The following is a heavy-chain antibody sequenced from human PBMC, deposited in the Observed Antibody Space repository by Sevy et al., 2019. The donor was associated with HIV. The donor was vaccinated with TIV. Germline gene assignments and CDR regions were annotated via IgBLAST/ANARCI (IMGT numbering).Heavy chain of an antibody. V-gene: IGHV4-39*01. CDR1: GGSISSNSYY. J-gene: IGHJ4*02. D-gene: IGHD2-15*01. CDR2: IYYTGST. CDR3: VRHDGGTPEYFDY. Sequence: SETLSFTCTVSGGSISSNSYYWGWIRQPPGKGLEWIGSIYYTGSTYYNPSVKSRVTISVDTSKNQFSLKLSSVTAADTAVYYCVRHDGGTPEYFDYWGQGTLVTVSS.